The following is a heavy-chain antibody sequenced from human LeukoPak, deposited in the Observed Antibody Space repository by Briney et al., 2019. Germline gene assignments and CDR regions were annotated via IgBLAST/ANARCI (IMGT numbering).Heavy chain of an antibody. Sequence: GASVKVSCKASGYTFTGYYMHWVRQAPGQGLEWMGWINPNSGGTNYAQKFQGRVTMTRDTSVSTAYMELSRLRSDDTAVYYCARSGLSITMVRGVKLNWFDPWGQGTLVTVSS. CDR2: INPNSGGT. V-gene: IGHV1-2*02. CDR3: ARSGLSITMVRGVKLNWFDP. J-gene: IGHJ5*02. D-gene: IGHD3-10*01. CDR1: GYTFTGYY.